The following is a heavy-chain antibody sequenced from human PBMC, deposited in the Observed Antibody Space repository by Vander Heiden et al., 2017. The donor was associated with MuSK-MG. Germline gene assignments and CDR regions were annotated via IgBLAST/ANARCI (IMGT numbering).Heavy chain of an antibody. Sequence: EVQLEESGGDLRQPGGSLRLSCSASGFKFASVAMSWVRQAPGKGLEWVATITSGAEKTHYADSVRGRLTISRDDFKTTIFLQMDSLRVEDTALYYCTKLSYYDSGSFDYWGHGTLVTVSS. D-gene: IGHD3-10*01. CDR3: TKLSYYDSGSFDY. CDR2: ITSGAEKT. J-gene: IGHJ4*01. V-gene: IGHV3-23*04. CDR1: GFKFASVA.